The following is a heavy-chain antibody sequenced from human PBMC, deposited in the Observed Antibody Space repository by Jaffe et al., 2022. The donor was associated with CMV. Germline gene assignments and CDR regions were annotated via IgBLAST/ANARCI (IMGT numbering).Heavy chain of an antibody. Sequence: QVQLQESGPGLVKPSETLSLTCTVSGDSINNYYWNWIRQPPGRGLEWIGHIHYTGSTIYNPSLKSRVTMSLGASRSQFSLRLASVTAADTAVYYCARTTGNTFGSSNWQYYFDFWGQGTLVAVSS. J-gene: IGHJ4*02. CDR2: IHYTGST. V-gene: IGHV4-59*12. CDR3: ARTTGNTFGSSNWQYYFDF. D-gene: IGHD6-13*01. CDR1: GDSINNYY.